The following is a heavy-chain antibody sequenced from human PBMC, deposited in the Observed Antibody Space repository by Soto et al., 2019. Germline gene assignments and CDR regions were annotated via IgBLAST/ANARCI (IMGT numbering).Heavy chain of an antibody. CDR3: TRTAGYYDSSGYYSGYYYYGMDV. Sequence: SLQLSCTASGFTFGDYAMSWVRQAAGKGLEWVGFIRSKAYGGTTEYAASVKGRFTISRDDSKSIAYLQMNSLKTEDTAVFYCTRTAGYYDSSGYYSGYYYYGMDVWGRGTTVTAP. CDR1: GFTFGDYA. CDR2: IRSKAYGGTT. J-gene: IGHJ6*02. D-gene: IGHD3-22*01. V-gene: IGHV3-49*04.